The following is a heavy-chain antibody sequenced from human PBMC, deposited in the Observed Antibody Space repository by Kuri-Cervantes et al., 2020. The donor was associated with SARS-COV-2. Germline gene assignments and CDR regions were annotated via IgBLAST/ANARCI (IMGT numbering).Heavy chain of an antibody. CDR3: ARQGATTYYDFWSGYYPDWFDP. D-gene: IGHD3-3*01. J-gene: IGHJ5*02. CDR2: IYTSGST. V-gene: IGHV4-4*07. Sequence: GSLRLSCTVSGGSISSYYWSWIRQPPGKGLEWIGRIYTSGSTNYNPSLKSRVTMSVDTSKNQFSLRLSSVTAADTAVYYCARQGATTYYDFWSGYYPDWFDPWGQGTLVTVSS. CDR1: GGSISSYY.